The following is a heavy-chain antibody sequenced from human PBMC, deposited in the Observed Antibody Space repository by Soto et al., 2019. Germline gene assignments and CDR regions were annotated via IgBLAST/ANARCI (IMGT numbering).Heavy chain of an antibody. CDR2: ISDDGRNK. CDR1: GLTFSNYG. CDR3: AKDLNAFWSGLDY. D-gene: IGHD3-3*01. Sequence: GGSLRLSCAASGLTFSNYGMHWVRQAPGKGLEWVAVISDDGRNKYYVDSVKGRFTISRDNSKNTLYLQMNSLRGDDTAVFYCAKDLNAFWSGLDYWGQGTLVTVSS. J-gene: IGHJ4*02. V-gene: IGHV3-30*18.